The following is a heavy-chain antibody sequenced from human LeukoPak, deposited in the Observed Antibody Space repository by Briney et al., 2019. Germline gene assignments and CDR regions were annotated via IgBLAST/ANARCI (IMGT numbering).Heavy chain of an antibody. J-gene: IGHJ5*02. CDR2: IIPIFGTA. CDR3: ATASTKLELRGFDP. Sequence: ASVKVSCKASGGTFSSYTISWVRQAPGQALEWMGGIIPIFGTANYAQKFQGRVTMTEDTSTDTAYMELSSLRSEDTAVYYCATASTKLELRGFDPWGQGTLVTVSS. D-gene: IGHD1-7*01. CDR1: GGTFSSYT. V-gene: IGHV1-69*06.